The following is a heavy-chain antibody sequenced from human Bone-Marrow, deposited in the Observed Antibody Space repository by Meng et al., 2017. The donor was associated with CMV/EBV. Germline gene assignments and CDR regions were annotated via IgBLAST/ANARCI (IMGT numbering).Heavy chain of an antibody. CDR1: SSRSYF. D-gene: IGHD6-19*01. Sequence: SSRSYFLCWIRQPPGKGLEWVGTFYYSGDTHYTPSLKSPVTISVDTSKNQFSLRLSSVTAADTAVYYCARGFAVAGVGLGNNWFDPWGQGTLVTVSS. J-gene: IGHJ5*02. CDR3: ARGFAVAGVGLGNNWFDP. V-gene: IGHV4-39*07. CDR2: FYYSGDT.